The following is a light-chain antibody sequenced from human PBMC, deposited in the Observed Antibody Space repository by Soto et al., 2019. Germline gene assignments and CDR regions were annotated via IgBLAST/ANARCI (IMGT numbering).Light chain of an antibody. CDR1: SSDVGAYNF. CDR3: SAYTVSRTYV. V-gene: IGLV2-14*03. CDR2: NVY. J-gene: IGLJ1*01. Sequence: QSALTQPASVSGSPGQSITISCTGTSSDVGAYNFVSWHQQHPGKAPKLMIYNVYDRPSGISYRFSGSKSGNTASLTISGLQGEDEAAYYCSAYTVSRTYVSGTGTKVTVL.